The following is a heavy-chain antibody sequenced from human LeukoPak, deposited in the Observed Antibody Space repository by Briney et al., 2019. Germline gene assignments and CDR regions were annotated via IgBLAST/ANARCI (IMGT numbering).Heavy chain of an antibody. D-gene: IGHD6-19*01. CDR3: ARDKQWLVPYYYYGMAV. CDR1: GFTFSSYS. V-gene: IGHV3-21*01. Sequence: GGSLRLSCAASGFTFSSYSMNWGRQAPGKGLEWVSSISSSSSYIYYADSVKGRFTISRDNAKNSLYLQMNSLRAEDTAVYYCARDKQWLVPYYYYGMAVWGQGTTVTVSS. J-gene: IGHJ6*02. CDR2: ISSSSSYI.